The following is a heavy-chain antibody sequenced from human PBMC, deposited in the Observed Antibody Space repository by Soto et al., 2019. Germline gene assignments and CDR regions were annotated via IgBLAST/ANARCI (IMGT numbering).Heavy chain of an antibody. CDR2: ISAYNGNT. CDR1: GYTFTSYG. D-gene: IGHD3-22*01. J-gene: IGHJ3*02. CDR3: ARDRGYDSSGYPTVEAFDI. V-gene: IGHV1-18*01. Sequence: QVQLVQSGAEVKKPGASVKVSCKASGYTFTSYGISWVRQAPGQGLEWMGWISAYNGNTNYAQKLQGRVTMTTDTSTSTAYMELRSLRSDDTAVYYGARDRGYDSSGYPTVEAFDIWGQGTMVTVSS.